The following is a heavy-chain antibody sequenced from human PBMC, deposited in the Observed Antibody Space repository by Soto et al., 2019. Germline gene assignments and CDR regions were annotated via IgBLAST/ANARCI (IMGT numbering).Heavy chain of an antibody. V-gene: IGHV3-64*04. CDR2: VTNNGGAK. J-gene: IGHJ3*02. D-gene: IGHD6-19*01. CDR1: GFTFSYYA. CDR3: AKDRRQWLGGDAFDI. Sequence: PGGSLRLSCSASGFTFSYYAMHWVRQAPGKGLEYISTVTNNGGAKYYADSVKGRFTISRDNSKNTLYLQMNSLRAEDTAVYYCAKDRRQWLGGDAFDIWGQGTMVTVSS.